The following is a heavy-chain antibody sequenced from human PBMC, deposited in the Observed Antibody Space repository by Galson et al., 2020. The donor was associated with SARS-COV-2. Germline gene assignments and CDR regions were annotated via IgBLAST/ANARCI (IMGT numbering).Heavy chain of an antibody. V-gene: IGHV4-39*07. CDR1: GGSISSSSYY. J-gene: IGHJ6*02. CDR2: IYYSGST. D-gene: IGHD3-3*01. Sequence: SETLSLTCTVSGGSISSSSYYWGWIRQPPGKGLEWIGSIYYSGSTYYNPSLKSRVTISVDTSNNQFSLKLSSVTAADTAVYYCARDESGITIFGVVTYYGMDVWGQGTTVTVSS. CDR3: ARDESGITIFGVVTYYGMDV.